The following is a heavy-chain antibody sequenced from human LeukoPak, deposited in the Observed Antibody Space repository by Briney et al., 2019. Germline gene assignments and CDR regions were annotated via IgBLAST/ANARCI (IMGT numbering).Heavy chain of an antibody. CDR3: ARGLGSSSWYNWFDP. CDR2: INHSGST. D-gene: IGHD6-13*01. Sequence: SETLSLTCAVYGGSFSGYYWSWIRQPPGKGLEWIGEINHSGSTNYNPSLKSRVTISVDTSKNQFSQKLSSVTAADTAVYYCARGLGSSSWYNWFDPWGQGTLVTVSS. CDR1: GGSFSGYY. V-gene: IGHV4-34*01. J-gene: IGHJ5*02.